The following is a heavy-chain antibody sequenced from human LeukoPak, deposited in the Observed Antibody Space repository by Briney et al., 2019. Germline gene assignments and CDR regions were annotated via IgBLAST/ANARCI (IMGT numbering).Heavy chain of an antibody. CDR1: GGSISSYY. Sequence: KASETLSLTCTVSGGSISSYYWSWIRQPRGKALEWIGHIYYSGSTSYNPSLKSRVTISVDTSKNQFSLKLSSVTAADTAVYYCARHFPGGYWNFDLWGRGTLVTVSS. D-gene: IGHD3-16*01. CDR2: IYYSGST. V-gene: IGHV4-59*01. J-gene: IGHJ2*01. CDR3: ARHFPGGYWNFDL.